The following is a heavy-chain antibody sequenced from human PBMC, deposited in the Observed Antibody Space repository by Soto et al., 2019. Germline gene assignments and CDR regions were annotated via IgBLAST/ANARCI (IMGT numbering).Heavy chain of an antibody. D-gene: IGHD7-27*01. CDR1: GFTLSSYS. V-gene: IGHV3-21*04. J-gene: IGHJ4*02. CDR2: ISSLSGFI. Sequence: VQLVESGGGLVKPGGSLRLSCAASGFTLSSYSMTWVRQAPRKGLEWVSSISSLSGFIWYGDSVKGRFTVSRDDAKNSVHLQMNSLRAEDTAVYYCVSQRHWARPFESWGQGTLVNVSS. CDR3: VSQRHWARPFES.